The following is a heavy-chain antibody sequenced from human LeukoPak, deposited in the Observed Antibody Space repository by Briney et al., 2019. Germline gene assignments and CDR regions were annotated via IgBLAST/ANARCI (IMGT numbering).Heavy chain of an antibody. J-gene: IGHJ4*02. V-gene: IGHV1-69*01. CDR2: IIPIFGTA. CDR3: ARDRFRGYSYGLG. CDR1: GGTFSSYA. Sequence: SVKVSCKASGGTFSSYAISWVRQAPGQGLEWMGGIIPIFGTANYAQKFQGRVTITADESTSTAYMELSSLRSEDTAVYYCARDRFRGYSYGLGWGQGTLVTVSS. D-gene: IGHD5-18*01.